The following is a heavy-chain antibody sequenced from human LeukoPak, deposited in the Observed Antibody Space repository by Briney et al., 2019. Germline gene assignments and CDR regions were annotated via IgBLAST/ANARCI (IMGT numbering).Heavy chain of an antibody. CDR3: AKGSGYYSRDAFDI. J-gene: IGHJ3*02. CDR2: IKQDGSEK. D-gene: IGHD3-22*01. CDR1: GFTFSSYW. Sequence: GGSLRLSCAASGFTFSSYWMSWVRQAPGKGLEWVANIKQDGSEKYYVDSVKGRFTISRDNAKNSLYLQMNSLRAEDTAVYYCAKGSGYYSRDAFDIWGQGTMVTVSS. V-gene: IGHV3-7*03.